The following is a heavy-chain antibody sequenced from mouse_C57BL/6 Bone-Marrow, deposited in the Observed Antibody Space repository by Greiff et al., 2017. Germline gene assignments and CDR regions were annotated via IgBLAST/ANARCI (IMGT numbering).Heavy chain of an antibody. D-gene: IGHD2-10*02. CDR2: IHPNSGST. J-gene: IGHJ3*01. CDR3: ARAGYGNYAWFAY. Sequence: VQLQQPGAELVKPGASVKLSCKASGYTFTSYWMHWVKQRPGQGLEWIGMIHPNSGSTNYNEKFKSKATLTVDKSSSTAYMQLSSLTSEDSAVYYFARAGYGNYAWFAYWGQGTLVTVSA. CDR1: GYTFTSYW. V-gene: IGHV1-64*01.